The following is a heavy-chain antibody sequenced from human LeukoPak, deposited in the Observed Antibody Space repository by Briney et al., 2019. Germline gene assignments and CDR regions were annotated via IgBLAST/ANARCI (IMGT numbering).Heavy chain of an antibody. J-gene: IGHJ4*02. CDR2: LYSDGNT. CDR3: ARGVEPLAANTLAY. Sequence: PGGSVRLSCAASGFTAITNGMTWVRQAPGKGLEWVSVLYSDGNTKYADSVQGRFTISRDNSKNTLYLEMNSLSPDDTAVYYCARGVEPLAANTLAYWGQGTLVTVSS. D-gene: IGHD1-14*01. V-gene: IGHV3-53*01. CDR1: GFTAITNG.